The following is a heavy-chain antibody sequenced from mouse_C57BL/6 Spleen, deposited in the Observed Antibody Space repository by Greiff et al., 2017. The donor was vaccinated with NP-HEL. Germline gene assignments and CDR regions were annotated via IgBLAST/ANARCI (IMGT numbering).Heavy chain of an antibody. CDR1: GYTFTSYW. Sequence: QVQLQQPGAELVKPGASVKMSCKASGYTFTSYWITWVKQRPGQGLEWIGDIYPGSGSTNYNEKFKSKATLTVDTSSSTADMHLISLTSEYSTVYYSARAPNYYGGDAMDYWGQGTSVTVSS. D-gene: IGHD2-1*01. J-gene: IGHJ4*01. V-gene: IGHV1-55*01. CDR3: ARAPNYYGGDAMDY. CDR2: IYPGSGST.